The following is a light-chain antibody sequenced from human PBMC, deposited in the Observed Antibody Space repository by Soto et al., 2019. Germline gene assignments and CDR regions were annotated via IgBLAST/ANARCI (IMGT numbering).Light chain of an antibody. V-gene: IGKV3-20*01. CDR1: QTVRNNY. J-gene: IGKJ1*01. CDR2: DAS. Sequence: EFLFTKSPGTLSLSPGEGATISCRASQTVRNNYLAWYQQKPGQATRLMIYDASSRANGIPDRFSGSESGTDFILTIRRLEPEDFAMYYCQQYGSSLTWTFGQGTKVDIK. CDR3: QQYGSSLTWT.